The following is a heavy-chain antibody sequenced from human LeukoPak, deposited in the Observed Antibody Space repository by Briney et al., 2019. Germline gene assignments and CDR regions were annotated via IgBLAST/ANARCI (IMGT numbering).Heavy chain of an antibody. V-gene: IGHV3-53*01. Sequence: GGSLRLSCAASGFTVSSKYMSWVRQAPGKGLEWVSIIYTDGSTYYADSVEGRFTISRDSSKNTLYLQMNSLRAEDTAVYYCAKEYYYASGSYYDYWGQGTLVTVSS. CDR3: AKEYYYASGSYYDY. J-gene: IGHJ4*02. D-gene: IGHD3-10*01. CDR1: GFTVSSKY. CDR2: IYTDGST.